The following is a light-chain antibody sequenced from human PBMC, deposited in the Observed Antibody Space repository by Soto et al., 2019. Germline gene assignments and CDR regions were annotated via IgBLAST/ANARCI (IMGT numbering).Light chain of an antibody. Sequence: DIQMTQSPSSLSTSIGDRVTITCRASQRINIYLNWYRQKPGKAPELLIYSASNLQSGVPSRFSGSGSGTDFPLTISGLQSEDFATYYCQQSFSTPTFGQGTRLDIK. CDR1: QRINIY. V-gene: IGKV1-39*01. CDR3: QQSFSTPT. J-gene: IGKJ5*01. CDR2: SAS.